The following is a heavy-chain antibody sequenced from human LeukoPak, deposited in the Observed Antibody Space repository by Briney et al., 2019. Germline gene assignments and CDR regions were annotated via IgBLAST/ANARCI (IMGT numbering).Heavy chain of an antibody. V-gene: IGHV1-8*01. D-gene: IGHD6-19*01. CDR1: GYTFTSYD. J-gene: IGHJ6*03. Sequence: ASVKVSCKASGYTFTSYDINWVRQATGQGLEWMGWMNPNSGNTGYAQKFQGRVTMTRNTSISTAYMELSSLRSEDTAVYYCARGLYPGLQWLVPYYYYYMDVWGKGTTVTISS. CDR3: ARGLYPGLQWLVPYYYYYMDV. CDR2: MNPNSGNT.